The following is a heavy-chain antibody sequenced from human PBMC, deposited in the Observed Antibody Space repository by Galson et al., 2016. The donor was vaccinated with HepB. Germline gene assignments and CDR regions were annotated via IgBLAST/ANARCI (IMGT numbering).Heavy chain of an antibody. CDR2: THYTGST. D-gene: IGHD5-24*01. J-gene: IGHJ4*02. CDR3: ATGPKGLHFSF. V-gene: IGHV4-59*13. CDR1: GGAMSSFY. Sequence: SETLSLTCSVSGGAMSSFYWNWIRQSPGKGLVWIGYTHYTGSTSYNPSLKSPVTISVDTSRNQFSLRMKSVTAADTAVYYCATGPKGLHFSFWGQGILVTVSS.